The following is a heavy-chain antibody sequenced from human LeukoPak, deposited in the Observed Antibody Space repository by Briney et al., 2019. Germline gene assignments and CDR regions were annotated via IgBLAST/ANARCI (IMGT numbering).Heavy chain of an antibody. D-gene: IGHD5-18*01. CDR1: GLTFSSYS. V-gene: IGHV3-21*01. J-gene: IGHJ4*02. Sequence: GGSLRLSCAASGLTFSSYSMNWVRQAPGKGLEWVSSISSSSSYIYYADSVKGRFTISRDNAKNSLYLQMNSLRAEDTAVYYCAPDVDTAMRYWGQGTLVTVSS. CDR2: ISSSSSYI. CDR3: APDVDTAMRY.